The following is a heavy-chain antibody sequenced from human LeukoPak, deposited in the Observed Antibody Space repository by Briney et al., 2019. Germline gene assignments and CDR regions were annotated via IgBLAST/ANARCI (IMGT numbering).Heavy chain of an antibody. Sequence: SETLSLTCTVSGGSISSSSYYWGWSRQPPRKGLEWIGSIYYSGSTYYNPSLKSRVTISVDTSKHPFSLQLSSVTDADTAVYYCARLRYYDSSGHPFHYWGQGTLVPVSS. CDR1: GGSISSSSYY. V-gene: IGHV4-39*01. CDR2: IYYSGST. J-gene: IGHJ4*02. CDR3: ARLRYYDSSGHPFHY. D-gene: IGHD3-22*01.